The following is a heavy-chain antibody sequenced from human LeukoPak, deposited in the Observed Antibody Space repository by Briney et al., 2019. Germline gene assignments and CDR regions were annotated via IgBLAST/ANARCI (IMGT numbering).Heavy chain of an antibody. CDR2: IKQDGSEK. V-gene: IGHV3-7*01. D-gene: IGHD3-3*02. CDR3: AREASLAPYAMDV. CDR1: GFTFSSYA. Sequence: PGGSLRLSCAASGFTFSSYAMSWVRQAPGKGLEWVANIKQDGSEKYFVDSVKGRFTISRDNAKNSLYLQMNSLRVDDTAVYFCAREASLAPYAMDVWGQGTTVTVSS. J-gene: IGHJ6*02.